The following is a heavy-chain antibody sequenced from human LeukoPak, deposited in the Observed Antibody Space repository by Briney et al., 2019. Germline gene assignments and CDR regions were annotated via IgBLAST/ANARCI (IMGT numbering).Heavy chain of an antibody. V-gene: IGHV3-23*01. Sequence: GGSLRLSCAASGFTFSSYAMSWVRQAPGKGLEWVSAISGSGGSTYYADSVKGRFTISRDNSKNTLYLQMNSLRAEDTAVYYCAKGGAVHDMARGVIITNWFDPWGQGTLVTVSS. CDR2: ISGSGGST. D-gene: IGHD3-10*01. CDR3: AKGGAVHDMARGVIITNWFDP. CDR1: GFTFSSYA. J-gene: IGHJ5*02.